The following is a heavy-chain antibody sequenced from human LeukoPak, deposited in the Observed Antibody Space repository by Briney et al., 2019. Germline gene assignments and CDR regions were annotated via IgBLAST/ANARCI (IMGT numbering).Heavy chain of an antibody. V-gene: IGHV1-18*01. CDR3: AREGYYDSSGYYYFDY. CDR1: GYTFTSYG. J-gene: IGHJ4*02. D-gene: IGHD3-22*01. Sequence: GASVKVSCKPSGYTFTSYGIIWVRQAPGQGLEWMGWISAYNGNTNYAQKLQGRVTMTTDTSTSTAYMELRSLRSDDTAVYYCAREGYYDSSGYYYFDYWGQGTLVTVSS. CDR2: ISAYNGNT.